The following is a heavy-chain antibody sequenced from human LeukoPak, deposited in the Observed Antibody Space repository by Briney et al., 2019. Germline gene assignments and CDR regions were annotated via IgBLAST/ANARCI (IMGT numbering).Heavy chain of an antibody. CDR2: IYYTGIT. CDR3: ARLTGAYYGLDD. D-gene: IGHD3-22*01. V-gene: IGHV4-39*01. J-gene: IGHJ4*02. CDR1: GGSITSSLHY. Sequence: PSETLSLTCTVSGGSITSSLHYWGWIRQPPGSGLEWIATIYYTGITNYNPSLKSRVSISIDTSESLFSLKLDSVTAADTAIYYCARLTGAYYGLDDWGQGTLVTISS.